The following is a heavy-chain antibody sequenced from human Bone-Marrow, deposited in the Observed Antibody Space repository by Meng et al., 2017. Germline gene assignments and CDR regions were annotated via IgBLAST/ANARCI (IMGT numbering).Heavy chain of an antibody. Sequence: GESLKISCAASGFTLSDHYMDWVRQVPGKGLEWVARTRNRPRGYTTEYAASVEGRFTISRDGSKNSLFLQMSSLKTEDTAVYYCVRGGTMSSGYFYGMDVWGQGTTVTVSS. D-gene: IGHD2-2*01. V-gene: IGHV3-72*01. J-gene: IGHJ6*02. CDR2: TRNRPRGYTT. CDR3: VRGGTMSSGYFYGMDV. CDR1: GFTLSDHY.